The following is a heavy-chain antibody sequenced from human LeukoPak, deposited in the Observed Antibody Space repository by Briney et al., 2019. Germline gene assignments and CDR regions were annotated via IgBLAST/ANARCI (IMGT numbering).Heavy chain of an antibody. Sequence: GRCLRLSCAVSGTTLSNYGMSWVRQPPGSWREWVEGIIDSGASTNYADSVKGRFTISRDNPKNTLYLQMNSLRAEDTAVYFCAKRGVVIRVILVGFHKEAYYFDSWGQGALVTVSS. CDR3: AKRGVVIRVILVGFHKEAYYFDS. V-gene: IGHV3-23*01. CDR2: IIDSGAST. J-gene: IGHJ4*02. D-gene: IGHD3-22*01. CDR1: GTTLSNYG.